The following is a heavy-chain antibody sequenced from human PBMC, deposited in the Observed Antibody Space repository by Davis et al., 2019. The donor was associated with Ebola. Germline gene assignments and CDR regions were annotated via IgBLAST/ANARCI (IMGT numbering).Heavy chain of an antibody. CDR3: AREMGYYDFWSGYYYYYYYGMDV. Sequence: GGSLRLSCAASGFIFSDYWMSWVRQAPGKGLEWVANIKQDGSEKYYVDSVKGRFTISRDNAKNSLYLQMNTLRAEDTAVYYCAREMGYYDFWSGYYYYYYYGMDVWGQGTTVTVSS. V-gene: IGHV3-7*03. CDR1: GFIFSDYW. CDR2: IKQDGSEK. D-gene: IGHD3-3*01. J-gene: IGHJ6*02.